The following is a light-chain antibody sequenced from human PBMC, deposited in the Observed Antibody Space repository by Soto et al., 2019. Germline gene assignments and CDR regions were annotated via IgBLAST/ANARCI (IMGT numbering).Light chain of an antibody. Sequence: DIQMTQSPSSLSASVGDRVTITCRASQSITTHLNWYQQKPGKAPEFLIYDASSLLSGVPSRFSGSGSGADFTLTISNLQPEDFATYYCQQSYTTPRTFGQGTRVEFK. CDR2: DAS. CDR3: QQSYTTPRT. J-gene: IGKJ1*01. CDR1: QSITTH. V-gene: IGKV1-39*01.